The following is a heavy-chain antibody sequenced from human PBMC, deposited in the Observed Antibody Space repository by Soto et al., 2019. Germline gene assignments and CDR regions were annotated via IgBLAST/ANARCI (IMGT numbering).Heavy chain of an antibody. CDR3: AKVRDPHLDHYGLDV. V-gene: IGHV1-69*06. J-gene: IGHJ6*02. CDR1: GFTFNVFG. Sequence: QVQLVQSGAEVKNPGSSVKVSCKTSGFTFNVFGIHWVRQAPGQGLEWMGGLIPIYDAPYYAQKFQGRITITADKSTATVHLELSSLTSEDTAVYFCAKVRDPHLDHYGLDVWGQATTVTVS. CDR2: LIPIYDAP.